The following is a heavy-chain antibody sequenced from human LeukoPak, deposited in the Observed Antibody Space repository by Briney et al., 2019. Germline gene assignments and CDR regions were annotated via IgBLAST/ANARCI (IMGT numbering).Heavy chain of an antibody. CDR3: ERDRFTFGGVMPDAFDI. CDR1: GYTFTSYG. CDR2: ISVYNGNT. V-gene: IGHV1-18*01. Sequence: ASVKVSCKASGYTFTSYGISWVRQAPGQGLEWMGWISVYNGNTNYAQNLQDRVTMTTDTSTSTAYMELRSLRSDDTAVYYCERDRFTFGGVMPDAFDIWGQGTMVTVSS. J-gene: IGHJ3*02. D-gene: IGHD3-16*01.